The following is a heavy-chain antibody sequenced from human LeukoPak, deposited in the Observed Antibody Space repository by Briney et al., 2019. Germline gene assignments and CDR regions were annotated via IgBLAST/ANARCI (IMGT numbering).Heavy chain of an antibody. V-gene: IGHV3-23*01. CDR1: GFTFSTYA. CDR3: ARVPNYCFDY. CDR2: ISGSGANT. Sequence: GGSLRLSCAASGFTFSTYAMSWVRRAPGKGLEWVSTISGSGANTFYADSVKGRFTISRDNSKNTLYLQMNSLRAEDTAVYYCARVPNYCFDYWGQGTLVTVSS. J-gene: IGHJ4*02.